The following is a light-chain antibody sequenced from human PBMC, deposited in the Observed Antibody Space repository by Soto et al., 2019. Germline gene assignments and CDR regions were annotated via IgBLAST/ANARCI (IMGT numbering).Light chain of an antibody. CDR3: SSYSGGITSVL. V-gene: IGLV2-23*02. J-gene: IGLJ2*01. CDR1: SSDVGSSNL. Sequence: QSALTQPASVSGSPGQSIIISCTGTSSDVGSSNLVSWYQQHPGKVPKLLIYEVTQRPSGVASRFSGSKSGNTASLTISGLQADDEAEYFCSSYSGGITSVLFVGGTKLAVL. CDR2: EVT.